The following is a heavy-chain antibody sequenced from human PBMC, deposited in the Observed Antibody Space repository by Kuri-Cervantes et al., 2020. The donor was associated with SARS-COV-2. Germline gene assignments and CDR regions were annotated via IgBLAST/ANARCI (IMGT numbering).Heavy chain of an antibody. J-gene: IGHJ4*02. CDR1: GFTFHTYE. Sequence: GGSLRLSCEGSGFTFHTYEMNWVRQAPGRGLEWVSAISGSGGSTYYADSVKGRFTISRDNSKNTLYLQMNSLRAEDTAVYYCAKTLRVYSSSPFDYWGQGTLVTVSS. V-gene: IGHV3-23*01. D-gene: IGHD6-13*01. CDR2: ISGSGGST. CDR3: AKTLRVYSSSPFDY.